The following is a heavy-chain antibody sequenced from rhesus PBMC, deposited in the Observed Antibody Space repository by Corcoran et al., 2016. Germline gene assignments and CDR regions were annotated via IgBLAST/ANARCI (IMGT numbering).Heavy chain of an antibody. Sequence: DVQLVESGGGLVQPGGSLRLACEASGFTFRDYAMHWVRQAPGTGREWVSTISNIGTPVDYADSVKGRFTVSRDNAKNSLSLQMNSLRAEDTAVYYCSRDDYRSSWGQGVLITVSS. CDR1: GFTFRDYA. CDR3: SRDDYRSS. D-gene: IGHD4-29*01. J-gene: IGHJ4*01. CDR2: ISNIGTPV. V-gene: IGHV3-183*02.